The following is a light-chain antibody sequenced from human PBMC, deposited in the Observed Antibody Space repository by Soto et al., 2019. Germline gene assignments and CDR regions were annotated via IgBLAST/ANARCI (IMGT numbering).Light chain of an antibody. Sequence: QPVLTQPPSVSGAPGQRVTISCTGSSSNIGAGYAVHWYQQLPGTAPKLFIYGNTNRPSGVPDRFSGSKSDTSASLAITGLQAEDEADYYCQSYDTSLNNVVFGGGTKLTVL. V-gene: IGLV1-40*01. J-gene: IGLJ2*01. CDR1: SSNIGAGYA. CDR2: GNT. CDR3: QSYDTSLNNVV.